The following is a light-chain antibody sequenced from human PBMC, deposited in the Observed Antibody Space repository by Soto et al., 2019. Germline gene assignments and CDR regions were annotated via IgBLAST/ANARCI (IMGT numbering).Light chain of an antibody. CDR3: QQYNDNWT. V-gene: IGKV1-5*03. Sequence: DIQMTQSPSTLSASVGDRVTITCRASQSISSWLAWYQQKPGKATTLLIYKASTLQSGVPSRFSGSGSGTEFPLAISSLQPDDFATYYCQQYNDNWTFGQGTKVEIK. CDR2: KAS. CDR1: QSISSW. J-gene: IGKJ1*01.